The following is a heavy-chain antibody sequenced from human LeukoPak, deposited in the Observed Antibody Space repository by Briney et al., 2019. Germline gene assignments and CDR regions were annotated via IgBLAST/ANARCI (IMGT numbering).Heavy chain of an antibody. CDR2: IYYSGST. Sequence: SETLSLTCTVSGGSISSHYWSWIRQPPGKGLEWIGYIYYSGSTNYNPSLKSRVTISVDTSKNQFSLKLSSVTAADTAVYYCASQEMATINYWGQGTLVTVSS. CDR3: ASQEMATINY. V-gene: IGHV4-59*08. D-gene: IGHD5-24*01. J-gene: IGHJ4*02. CDR1: GGSISSHY.